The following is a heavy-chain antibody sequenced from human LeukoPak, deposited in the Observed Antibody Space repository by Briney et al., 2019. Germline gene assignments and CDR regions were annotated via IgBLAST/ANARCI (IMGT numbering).Heavy chain of an antibody. D-gene: IGHD2-15*01. CDR1: GGSLSSGSYY. CDR2: IYTSGST. J-gene: IGHJ5*02. V-gene: IGHV4-61*02. Sequence: SQTLSLTCTVSGGSLSSGSYYWSWIRQPAGKGLEWIGRIYTSGSTNYNPSLKSRVTISVDTSKNQFSLKLSSVTAAHTAVYYCARGYCSGGSCYRSNWFDPWGQGTLVTVSS. CDR3: ARGYCSGGSCYRSNWFDP.